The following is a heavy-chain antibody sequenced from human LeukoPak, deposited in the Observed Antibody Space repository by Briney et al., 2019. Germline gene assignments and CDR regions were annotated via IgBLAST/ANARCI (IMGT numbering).Heavy chain of an antibody. D-gene: IGHD3-10*01. CDR2: IYYSGST. V-gene: IGHV4-59*01. Sequence: SETLSLTCTVSGGSISSYYWSWIRQLPGKGVEWIGYIYYSGSTNYNPSLKSRVTISVDTSKNQFSLKLSSVTAADTAVYYCARTIWFGELYSDYWGQGTLVTVSS. CDR3: ARTIWFGELYSDY. J-gene: IGHJ4*02. CDR1: GGSISSYY.